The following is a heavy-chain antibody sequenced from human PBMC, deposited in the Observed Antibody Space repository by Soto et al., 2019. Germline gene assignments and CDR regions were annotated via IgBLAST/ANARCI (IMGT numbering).Heavy chain of an antibody. CDR1: GGSVSSGSYY. J-gene: IGHJ3*02. Sequence: SETLSLTGAVYGGSVSSGSYYWSWIRQPPGKGLEWIGEMSHSGGTHFNPSRKSRVTISVDTSKNQFSLKMSFVTAADTALYYCARVERGTATTVVDAFDIWGPGTMVTVSS. CDR2: MSHSGGT. D-gene: IGHD1-1*01. V-gene: IGHV4-61*01. CDR3: ARVERGTATTVVDAFDI.